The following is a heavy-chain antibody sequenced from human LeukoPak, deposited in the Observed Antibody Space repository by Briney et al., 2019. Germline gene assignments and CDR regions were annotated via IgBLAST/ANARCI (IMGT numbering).Heavy chain of an antibody. CDR1: GFTFSSYW. V-gene: IGHV3-7*01. CDR2: IKQDGSEK. D-gene: IGHD2-2*01. CDR3: ARFRDCSSTSCYAGGMDV. Sequence: GSLRLSCAASGFTFSSYWMSWVRQAPGKGLEWVANIKQDGSEKYYVDSVKGRFTISRDNAKNSLYLQMNSLRAEDTAVYYCARFRDCSSTSCYAGGMDVWGQGTTVTVSS. J-gene: IGHJ6*02.